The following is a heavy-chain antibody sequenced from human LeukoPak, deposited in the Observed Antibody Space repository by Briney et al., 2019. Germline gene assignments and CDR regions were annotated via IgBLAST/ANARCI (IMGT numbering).Heavy chain of an antibody. V-gene: IGHV4-59*08. CDR3: ARHEFVPSYFDL. Sequence: PSETLSLTCTVSGGSISGYYWSWIRQPPGKGLECIGYIYYSGSTNYNPSLKSRVTISLDTSKNQFSLKLNSVTAADTAVYYCARHEFVPSYFDLWGRGTLVTVSS. CDR2: IYYSGST. D-gene: IGHD3-10*01. CDR1: GGSISGYY. J-gene: IGHJ2*01.